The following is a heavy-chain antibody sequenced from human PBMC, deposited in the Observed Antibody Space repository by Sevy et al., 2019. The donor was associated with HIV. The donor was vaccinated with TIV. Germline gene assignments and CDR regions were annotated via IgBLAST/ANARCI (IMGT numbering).Heavy chain of an antibody. CDR2: ISYDGSNK. CDR3: AKEMVRGVFDY. V-gene: IGHV3-30*18. Sequence: GGSLRLSCAASGFTFSSYGMHWVRQAPGKGLEWVAVISYDGSNKYYADSVKGRFTISRDNSKNTLYLQMNRLRAEDTAVYYCAKEMVRGVFDYWGQGTLVTVSS. D-gene: IGHD3-10*01. J-gene: IGHJ4*02. CDR1: GFTFSSYG.